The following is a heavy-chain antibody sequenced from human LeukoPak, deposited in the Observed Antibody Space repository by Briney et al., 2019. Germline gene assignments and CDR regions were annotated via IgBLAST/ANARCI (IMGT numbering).Heavy chain of an antibody. CDR3: ARDDETYYYGSSGYYTGWFDP. CDR1: GGSISSYY. V-gene: IGHV4-4*07. CDR2: IHTSGST. Sequence: SETLSLTCTVSGGSISSYYWSWIRQPAGKGLDWIGRIHTSGSTNYTPSLKSRVTMSVDTSKNQFSLKLSSVTAADTAVYYWARDDETYYYGSSGYYTGWFDPWGQGTLVTVSS. D-gene: IGHD3-22*01. J-gene: IGHJ5*02.